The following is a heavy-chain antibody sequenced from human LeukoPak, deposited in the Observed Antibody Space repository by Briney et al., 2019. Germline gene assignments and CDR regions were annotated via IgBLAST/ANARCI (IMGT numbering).Heavy chain of an antibody. CDR3: ARQHDSYYYYYVDV. CDR1: GYSISNGYY. J-gene: IGHJ6*03. CDR2: LYHSDSA. V-gene: IGHV4-38-2*01. Sequence: SETLSLTCAVSGYSISNGYYWVWIRQSPGQGLEWIGSLYHSDSAYYNTSLKSRVSMSVDASRNQFSLKLSFVTAADTAVYYCARQHDSYYYYYVDVWGSGTTVTVSS.